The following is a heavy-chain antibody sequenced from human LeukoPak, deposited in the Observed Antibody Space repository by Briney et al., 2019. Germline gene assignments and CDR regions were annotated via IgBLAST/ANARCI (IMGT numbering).Heavy chain of an antibody. Sequence: GGSLRLSCAASGFTFSSYAMHWVRQAPGKGLEWVAVISYDGSNKYYADSVKGRFTISRGNSKNTLYLQMNSLRAEDTAVYYCMATIVYWGQGTLVTVSS. V-gene: IGHV3-30-3*01. D-gene: IGHD5-24*01. J-gene: IGHJ4*02. CDR3: MATIVY. CDR1: GFTFSSYA. CDR2: ISYDGSNK.